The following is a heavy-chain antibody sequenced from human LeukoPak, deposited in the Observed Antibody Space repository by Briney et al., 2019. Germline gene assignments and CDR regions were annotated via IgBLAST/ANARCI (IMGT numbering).Heavy chain of an antibody. J-gene: IGHJ2*01. CDR1: GFTVSSNF. V-gene: IGHV4-39*02. CDR3: ARDRGKRTNWYFDL. CDR2: IYYSGST. Sequence: GSLRLSCAASGFTVSSNFMAWVRQPPGKGLEWIGSIYYSGSTYYNPSLKSRVTISVDTSKNQFSLKLSSVTAADTAVYYCARDRGKRTNWYFDLWGRGTLVTVSS. D-gene: IGHD4-23*01.